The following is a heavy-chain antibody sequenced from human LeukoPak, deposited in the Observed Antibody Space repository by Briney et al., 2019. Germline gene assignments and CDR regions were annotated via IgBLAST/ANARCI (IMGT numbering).Heavy chain of an antibody. Sequence: GGSLRLSCAASGFTFSSNWMHWVRQAPGKGLVWVSRTNEDGGTTNYADSVKGRSTIFRDNAKNTLYLQMNSLRAEDTAVYYCVRDLGGRSGHWGQGTLVTVSS. J-gene: IGHJ4*02. D-gene: IGHD1-26*01. CDR1: GFTFSSNW. CDR2: TNEDGGTT. V-gene: IGHV3-74*01. CDR3: VRDLGGRSGH.